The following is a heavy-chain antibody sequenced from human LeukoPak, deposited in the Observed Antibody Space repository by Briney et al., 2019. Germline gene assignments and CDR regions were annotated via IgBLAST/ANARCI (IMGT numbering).Heavy chain of an antibody. D-gene: IGHD3-3*01. V-gene: IGHV1-69*05. J-gene: IGHJ4*02. CDR1: GYTFTGYH. CDR3: ARDRDFWSGYYNSGDY. Sequence: ASVKVSCKASGYTFTGYHIHWVRQAPGQGLEWMGGIIPIFGTANYAQKFQGRVTITTDESTSTAYMELSSLRSEDTAVYYCARDRDFWSGYYNSGDYWGQGTLVTVSS. CDR2: IIPIFGTA.